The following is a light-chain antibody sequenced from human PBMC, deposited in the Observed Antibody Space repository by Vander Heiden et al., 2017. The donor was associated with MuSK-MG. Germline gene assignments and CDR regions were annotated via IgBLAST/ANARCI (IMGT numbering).Light chain of an antibody. V-gene: IGKV4-1*01. CDR3: QQYYSTPRT. Sequence: DIVMTQSPDSLAGSWGERATINCKSSQSVLYSSNNKNYLAWYQQKPGQPPKLLMYWASTRESGVPDRFSGSGSGTDFTLTISSLQAEDVAVYYCQQYYSTPRTFGQGTKVEIK. CDR2: WAS. J-gene: IGKJ1*01. CDR1: QSVLYSSNNKNY.